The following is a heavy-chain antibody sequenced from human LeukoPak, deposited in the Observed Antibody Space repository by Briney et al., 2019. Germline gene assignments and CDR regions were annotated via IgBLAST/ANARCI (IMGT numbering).Heavy chain of an antibody. D-gene: IGHD3-22*01. J-gene: IGHJ4*02. CDR1: GGSISSSSYY. CDR3: ARVLDDSSGYPNYYFDY. Sequence: SETLSLTCTVSGGSISSSSYYWGWIRQPPGKGLEWIGSIYHSGSIYYNPSLKSRVTISVDTSKNQFSLKVSSVTAADTAVYYCARVLDDSSGYPNYYFDYWGQGTLVTVSS. V-gene: IGHV4-39*07. CDR2: IYHSGSI.